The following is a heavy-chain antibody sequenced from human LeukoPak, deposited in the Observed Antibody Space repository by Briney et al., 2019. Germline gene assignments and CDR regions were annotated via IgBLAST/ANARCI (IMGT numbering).Heavy chain of an antibody. J-gene: IGHJ4*02. CDR1: GFTFSSYA. CDR3: AKDQDGGSYSDY. D-gene: IGHD1-26*01. Sequence: PGGSLRLSCAASGFTFSSYAMSWVRQAPGKGLEWVSAISGSGGSAYYADSVKGRFTISRDNSKNTLYLQMNSLRAEDTAVYYCAKDQDGGSYSDYWGQGTLVTVSS. V-gene: IGHV3-23*01. CDR2: ISGSGGSA.